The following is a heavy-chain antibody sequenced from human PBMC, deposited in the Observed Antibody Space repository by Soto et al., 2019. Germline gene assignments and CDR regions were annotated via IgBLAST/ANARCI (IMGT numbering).Heavy chain of an antibody. V-gene: IGHV3-33*01. CDR3: VRDPAYSPRPYGMDV. J-gene: IGHJ6*02. Sequence: PGGSLRLSCAASGFTFSSYGMHWVRQAPGKGLEWVAVIWYDGSNKYYADSVKGRFTISRDNSKNTLYLQMNSLRAEDTAVYYCVRDPAYSPRPYGMDVWGQGTTVTVSS. CDR2: IWYDGSNK. CDR1: GFTFSSYG. D-gene: IGHD6-13*01.